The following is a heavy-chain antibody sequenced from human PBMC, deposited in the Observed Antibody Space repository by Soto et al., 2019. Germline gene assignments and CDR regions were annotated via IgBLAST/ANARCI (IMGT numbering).Heavy chain of an antibody. V-gene: IGHV1-8*01. CDR2: MNPNSGNT. CDR3: ARRARDSGSRGDAFDI. CDR1: GYTFTSYD. J-gene: IGHJ3*02. Sequence: ASVKVSCKASGYTFTSYDINWVRQATGQGLEWMGWMNPNSGNTGYAQKFQGRVTMTRNTSTSTAYMELSSLRSEDTAVYYCARRARDSGSRGDAFDIWGQGTMVTVSS. D-gene: IGHD3-10*01.